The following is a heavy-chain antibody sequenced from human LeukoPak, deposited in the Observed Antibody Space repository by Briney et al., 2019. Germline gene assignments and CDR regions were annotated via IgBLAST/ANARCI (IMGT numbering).Heavy chain of an antibody. D-gene: IGHD2-15*01. V-gene: IGHV1-24*01. CDR1: GYTLTELS. CDR3: ARGYCSGGSCYFGY. J-gene: IGHJ4*02. Sequence: ASVKVSCKVSGYTLTELSMHWVRQAPGKGLEWMGGFDPEDGETIYAQKFQGRVTITADKSTSTAYMELSSLRSEDTAVYYCARGYCSGGSCYFGYWGQGTLVTVSS. CDR2: FDPEDGET.